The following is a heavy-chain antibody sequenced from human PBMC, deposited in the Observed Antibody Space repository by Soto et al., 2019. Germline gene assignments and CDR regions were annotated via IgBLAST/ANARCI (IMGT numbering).Heavy chain of an antibody. CDR2: IYPGDSDT. CDR3: ARRFESWNDKYGMDV. Sequence: GESLKISCKGSGYSFTSYWIGWVRQMPGKGLEWMGIIYPGDSDTRYSPSFQGQVTISADKSISTAYLQWSSLKASDTAMYYCARRFESWNDKYGMDVWGQGTTVTVSS. CDR1: GYSFTSYW. V-gene: IGHV5-51*01. J-gene: IGHJ6*02. D-gene: IGHD1-1*01.